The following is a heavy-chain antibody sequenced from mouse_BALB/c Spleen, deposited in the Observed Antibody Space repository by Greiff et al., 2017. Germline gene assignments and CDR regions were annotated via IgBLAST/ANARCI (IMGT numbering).Heavy chain of an antibody. CDR3: ARWEITPSFDY. V-gene: IGHV14-3*02. Sequence: VQLQQSGAELVKPGASVKLSCTASGFNIKDTYMHWVKQRPEQGLEWIGRIDPANGNTKYDPKFQGKATITADTSSNTAYLQLSSLTSEDTAVYYCARWEITPSFDYWGQGTTLTVSS. CDR2: IDPANGNT. J-gene: IGHJ2*01. D-gene: IGHD2-4*01. CDR1: GFNIKDTY.